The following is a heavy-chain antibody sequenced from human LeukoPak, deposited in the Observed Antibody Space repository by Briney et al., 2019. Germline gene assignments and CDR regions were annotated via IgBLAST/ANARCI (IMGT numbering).Heavy chain of an antibody. D-gene: IGHD1-7*01. CDR1: GYSISSGYY. V-gene: IGHV4-38-2*01. CDR3: ARSGTLYRYTPGFDP. J-gene: IGHJ5*02. CDR2: IYHSGST. Sequence: PSETLSLTCAVSGYSISSGYYWGWIRQPPGKGLEWIGSIYHSGSTYYNPSLKSRVTISVDTSKNQFSLKLSSVTAADTAVYYCARSGTLYRYTPGFDPWGQGTLVTVSS.